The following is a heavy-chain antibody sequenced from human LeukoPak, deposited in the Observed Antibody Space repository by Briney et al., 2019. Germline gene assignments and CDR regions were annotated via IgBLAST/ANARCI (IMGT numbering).Heavy chain of an antibody. V-gene: IGHV3-9*01. J-gene: IGHJ4*02. CDR1: GFTFDDFA. Sequence: GGSLRLSCTGSGFTFDDFAIHWVRQAPGKGLEWVSGVSWNSDTMDYADSVKGRFTISRDNAKNSLYLQMNSLRAEDTAFYYCAKDISESRGYNYGGFDYWGQGTLVTVSS. CDR3: AKDISESRGYNYGGFDY. CDR2: VSWNSDTM. D-gene: IGHD5-12*01.